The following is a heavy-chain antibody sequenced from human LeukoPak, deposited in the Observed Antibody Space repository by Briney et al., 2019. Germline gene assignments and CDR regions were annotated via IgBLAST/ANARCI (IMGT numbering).Heavy chain of an antibody. CDR1: GFTFSDYY. D-gene: IGHD2-15*01. CDR2: ISSSGSTI. V-gene: IGHV3-11*01. J-gene: IGHJ4*02. CDR3: AKDVIGRYCSGGSCSHPALGSY. Sequence: GGSLRLSCAASGFTFSDYYMSWIREAPGKGLEWVSYISSSGSTIYYADSVKGRFTISRDNAKNSLYLQMNSLRAEDTAVYYCAKDVIGRYCSGGSCSHPALGSYWGQGTLVTVSS.